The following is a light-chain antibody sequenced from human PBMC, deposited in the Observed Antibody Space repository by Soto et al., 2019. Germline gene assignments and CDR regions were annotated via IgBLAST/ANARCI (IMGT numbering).Light chain of an antibody. CDR1: SSDVGGYNY. V-gene: IGLV2-8*01. Sequence: QSVLTQPPSASGSSGQSVTISCSGTSSDVGGYNYVSCHQQHPGKAPKLMIYEVSKRPSGVPDRFSGSKSGNTASLIVSGLQAEDEADYYCSSYAGSNNFVFGTGTKVTV. CDR2: EVS. J-gene: IGLJ1*01. CDR3: SSYAGSNNFV.